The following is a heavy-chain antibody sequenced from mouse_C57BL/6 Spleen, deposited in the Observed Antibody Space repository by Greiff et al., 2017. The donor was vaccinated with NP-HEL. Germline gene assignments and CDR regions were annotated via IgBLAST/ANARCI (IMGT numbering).Heavy chain of an antibody. CDR3: ASAPPSITTVKAWFAY. J-gene: IGHJ3*01. CDR1: GYTFTDYY. D-gene: IGHD1-1*01. CDR2: INPNNGGT. V-gene: IGHV1-26*01. Sequence: EVQLQQSGPELVKPGASVKISCKASGYTFTDYYMNWVKQSHGKSLEWIGDINPNNGGTSYNQKFKGKATLTVDKSSSTAYMELRSLTSEDSAVYYGASAPPSITTVKAWFAYWGQGTLVTVSA.